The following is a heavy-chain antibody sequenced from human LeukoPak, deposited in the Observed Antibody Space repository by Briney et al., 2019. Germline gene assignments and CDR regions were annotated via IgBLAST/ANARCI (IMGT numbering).Heavy chain of an antibody. Sequence: GGSLGLSCAASGFTFSSYEMNWVRQAPGKGLEWVSYISSSGSTIYYADSVKGRFTISRDNAKNSLYLQMNSLRAEDTAVYYCARAFFYGSGSYSVSYFDYWGQGTLVTVSS. V-gene: IGHV3-48*03. CDR1: GFTFSSYE. CDR3: ARAFFYGSGSYSVSYFDY. CDR2: ISSSGSTI. D-gene: IGHD3-10*01. J-gene: IGHJ4*02.